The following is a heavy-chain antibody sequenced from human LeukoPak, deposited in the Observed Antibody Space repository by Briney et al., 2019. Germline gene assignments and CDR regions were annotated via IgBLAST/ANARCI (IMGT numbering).Heavy chain of an antibody. D-gene: IGHD4-11*01. Sequence: PGGSLRLSCAVSGFTFRSYSMNWVRQAPGKGLEWASYISSSSTTIYYADSVKGRFTVSRDNAKNSLYLQMNNLKVEDTAVYYCARAMTTEANDYWGQGTLVTVSS. V-gene: IGHV3-48*01. CDR2: ISSSSTTI. CDR1: GFTFRSYS. J-gene: IGHJ4*02. CDR3: ARAMTTEANDY.